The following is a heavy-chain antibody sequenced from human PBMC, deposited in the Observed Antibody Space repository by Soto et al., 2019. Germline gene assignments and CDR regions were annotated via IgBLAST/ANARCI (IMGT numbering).Heavy chain of an antibody. CDR2: ITNKSNGYTT. CDR1: GFSYSDHY. V-gene: IGHV3-72*01. D-gene: IGHD1-26*01. J-gene: IGHJ4*02. Sequence: GVSLRLSCAASGFSYSDHYMDWVRQAPGKGLGWLGRITNKSNGYTTGYAASVRGRISSSRDDSKNSLFLRLTNLKIEETAVYFCAKEATTDQWELLHFDSCGQGNLVTVSS. CDR3: AKEATTDQWELLHFDS.